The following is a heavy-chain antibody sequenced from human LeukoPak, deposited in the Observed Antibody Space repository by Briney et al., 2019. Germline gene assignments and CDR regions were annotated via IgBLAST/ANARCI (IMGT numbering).Heavy chain of an antibody. CDR2: ISWNSGTI. V-gene: IGHV3-9*03. D-gene: IGHD6-6*01. J-gene: IGHJ6*03. CDR3: AKGAQLVPYYYMDV. Sequence: GGSLRLSCAASGVTFDKYAMHWVRQAPGKGLEWISGISWNSGTIGYADSVKGRFTISRDNAKNSLYLEMNSLRAEDMALYYCAKGAQLVPYYYMDVWGKGTTVTVSS. CDR1: GVTFDKYA.